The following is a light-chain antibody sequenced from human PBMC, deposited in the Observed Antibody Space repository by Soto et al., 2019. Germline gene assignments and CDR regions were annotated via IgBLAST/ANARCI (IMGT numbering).Light chain of an antibody. Sequence: QSALTQPASVSGSPGQSITISCTGTSSDVGNYNFVSWYQHHAGTAPKLIIYQVTNRPSGVSDCFSGSKSGDTASLTISGLQAEDEADYYCTSYTAFSTDILFGGGTKVTVL. V-gene: IGLV2-14*01. CDR3: TSYTAFSTDIL. CDR1: SSDVGNYNF. CDR2: QVT. J-gene: IGLJ2*01.